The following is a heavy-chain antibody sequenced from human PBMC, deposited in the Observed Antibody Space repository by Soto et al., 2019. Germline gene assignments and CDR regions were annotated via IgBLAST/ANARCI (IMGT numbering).Heavy chain of an antibody. J-gene: IGHJ6*02. Sequence: GGSMRLSCAASEFPLSSYWMQWVRQAKGQGLVWVSRINSAGSSTSYADSVKGRFTISRDQAKNTLYLQMNSLRCEYTAVYYCARDQRYYDSSTYYYVYYCGMGGLDQRPTGTVS. CDR2: INSAGSST. CDR1: EFPLSSYW. D-gene: IGHD3-22*01. CDR3: ARDQRYYDSSTYYYVYYCGMGG. V-gene: IGHV3-74*01.